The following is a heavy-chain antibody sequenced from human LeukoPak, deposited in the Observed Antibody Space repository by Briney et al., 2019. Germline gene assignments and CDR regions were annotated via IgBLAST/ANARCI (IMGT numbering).Heavy chain of an antibody. D-gene: IGHD3-10*01. Sequence: PSETLSLTCTVSGGSFSTYYWSWIRQPPGKGLEWSGDIKYSGRTAYTPSIKSRVTISVNTSKTQFSLKLRSVTAADTAVYYCEKGIKHGLGEAPAYWGQGTLVTVSS. V-gene: IGHV4-59*01. J-gene: IGHJ4*02. CDR1: GGSFSTYY. CDR3: EKGIKHGLGEAPAY. CDR2: IKYSGRT.